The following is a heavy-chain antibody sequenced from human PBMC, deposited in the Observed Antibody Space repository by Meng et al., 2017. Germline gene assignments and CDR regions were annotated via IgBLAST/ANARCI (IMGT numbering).Heavy chain of an antibody. J-gene: IGHJ4*02. CDR1: GYTFTSYY. D-gene: IGHD2-15*01. V-gene: IGHV1-46*01. CDR3: ARTNCSGGSCYSFHFDY. CDR2: INPSGGST. Sequence: QVWLVQCGAEVKKPGASVKVSCKASGYTFTSYYMHWVRQAPGQGLEWMGIINPSGGSTSYAQKFQGRVTMTRDTSTSTVYMELSSLRSEDTAVYYCARTNCSGGSCYSFHFDYWGQGTLVTVSS.